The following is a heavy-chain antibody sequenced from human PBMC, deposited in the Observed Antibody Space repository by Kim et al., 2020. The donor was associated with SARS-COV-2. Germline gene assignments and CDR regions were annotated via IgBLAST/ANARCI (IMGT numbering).Heavy chain of an antibody. Sequence: SETLSLTCTVSGGSISSYYWSWIRQPPGKGLEWIGYIYYSGSTNYNPSLKSRVTISVDTSKNQFSLKLSSVTAADTAVYYCARQTPYYYDSSGYRFDYWGQGTLVTVSS. D-gene: IGHD3-22*01. CDR3: ARQTPYYYDSSGYRFDY. J-gene: IGHJ4*02. V-gene: IGHV4-59*08. CDR1: GGSISSYY. CDR2: IYYSGST.